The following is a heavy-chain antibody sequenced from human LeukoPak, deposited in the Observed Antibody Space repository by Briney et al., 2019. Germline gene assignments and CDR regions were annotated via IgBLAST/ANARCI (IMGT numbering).Heavy chain of an antibody. CDR1: GYGFRSYW. D-gene: IGHD4-11*01. V-gene: IGHV5-51*01. CDR3: ARLTGTLAPPDIFGLDV. CDR2: IYPDDSDA. Sequence: GESLKISCKASGYGFRSYWIVWVRQLPGHGLECLGIIYPDDSDARYSPSHQGQVTISVDNSVNTAYLQWGGLTASDTAIYYCARLTGTLAPPDIFGLDVWGQGTSVIVSS. J-gene: IGHJ6*02.